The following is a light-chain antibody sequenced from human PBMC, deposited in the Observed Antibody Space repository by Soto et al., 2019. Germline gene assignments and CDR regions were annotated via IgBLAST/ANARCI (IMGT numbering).Light chain of an antibody. CDR2: DAS. Sequence: EIVLTQSPATLSLSPGERATLSCRASQSVTNYLAWYQQKPGQAPRLLIYDASNRATGIPARFSGSGSGTDFTLPITSLEPEDIAAYDCQQRSNWPSITFGQGTRLEIK. CDR1: QSVTNY. V-gene: IGKV3-11*01. J-gene: IGKJ5*01. CDR3: QQRSNWPSIT.